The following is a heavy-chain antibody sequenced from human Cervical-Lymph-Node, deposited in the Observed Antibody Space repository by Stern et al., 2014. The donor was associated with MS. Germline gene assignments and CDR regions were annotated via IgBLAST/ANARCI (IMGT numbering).Heavy chain of an antibody. V-gene: IGHV1-69*01. CDR1: GGTFSSNV. J-gene: IGHJ1*01. CDR3: ATAGQEGYFQH. CDR2: IIPNLDAS. Sequence: QVQLMQSGAAVKKPGSSVKVSCKASGGTFSSNVISWVRQAPGQGLEWMGVIIPNLDASNYAQKFQGRVTFTADESTNTAYMELSRLRSDDTAVYYCATAGQEGYFQHWGQGTLVIVSS.